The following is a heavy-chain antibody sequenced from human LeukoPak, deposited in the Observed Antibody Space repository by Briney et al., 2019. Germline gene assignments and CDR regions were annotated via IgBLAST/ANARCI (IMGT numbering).Heavy chain of an antibody. J-gene: IGHJ4*02. CDR1: GYSFTSYW. CDR3: ARLGGNSGYDWGTYFDY. CDR2: IYPGGSDT. Sequence: GESLKISCKGSGYSFTSYWIGWVRQMPGKGLEWMGIIYPGGSDTRYSPSFQGQVTISADKSISTAYLQWSSLKASDTAMYYCARLGGNSGYDWGTYFDYWGQGTLVTVSS. D-gene: IGHD5-12*01. V-gene: IGHV5-51*01.